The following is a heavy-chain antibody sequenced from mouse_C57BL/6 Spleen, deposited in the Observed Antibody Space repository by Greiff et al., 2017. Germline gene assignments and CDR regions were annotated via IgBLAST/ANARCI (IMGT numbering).Heavy chain of an antibody. CDR3: TNYYGSLNWYFDV. Sequence: QVQLQQSGAELVRPGASVTLSCKASGYTFTDYEMHWAKQTPVHGLEWIGAIDPETGGTASNQKFKGKAILTADKSSSTAYMELRSLTSEDSAVYYCTNYYGSLNWYFDVWGTGTTVTVSS. J-gene: IGHJ1*03. V-gene: IGHV1-15*01. D-gene: IGHD1-1*01. CDR2: IDPETGGT. CDR1: GYTFTDYE.